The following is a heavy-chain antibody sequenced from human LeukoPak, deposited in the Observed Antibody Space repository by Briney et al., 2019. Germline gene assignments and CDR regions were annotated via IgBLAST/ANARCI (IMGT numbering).Heavy chain of an antibody. CDR1: GFTFSNYA. Sequence: PGGSLRLSCVASGFTFSNYAMNWVRQAPGKGLEWVSLISTSSYTHYADSVKGRFTISRDNSRNTLYLQMNSLRAEDTAVYYCAKGIRGSGWFGGAFDIWGQGTMVTVSS. V-gene: IGHV3-23*05. J-gene: IGHJ3*02. D-gene: IGHD6-19*01. CDR3: AKGIRGSGWFGGAFDI. CDR2: ISTSSYT.